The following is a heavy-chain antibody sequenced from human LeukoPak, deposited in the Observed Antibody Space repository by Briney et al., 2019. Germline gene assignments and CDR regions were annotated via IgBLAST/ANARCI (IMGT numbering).Heavy chain of an antibody. V-gene: IGHV3-23*01. D-gene: IGHD2-2*01. CDR1: GFTFSSYA. J-gene: IGHJ4*02. CDR3: TKDHPDCRGTSCLLFDS. CDR2: ITSGGGST. Sequence: GGSLTLSCAASGFTFSSYAMSWVRQPPGKGLEWVSMITSGGGSTYHADSVKGRFTISRDTSKNTLYLQMTSLRAEDTAVYYCTKDHPDCRGTSCLLFDSWGQGTLVTVSS.